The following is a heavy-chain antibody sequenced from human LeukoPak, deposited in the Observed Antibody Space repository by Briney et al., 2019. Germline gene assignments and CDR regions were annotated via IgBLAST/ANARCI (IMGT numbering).Heavy chain of an antibody. CDR2: INPSGGST. J-gene: IGHJ4*02. CDR3: ARAYSSCWYRPGYFDY. D-gene: IGHD6-19*01. CDR1: GYTFTSYY. V-gene: IGHV1-46*01. Sequence: ASVKVSCKASGYTFTSYYMHWVRQAPGQGLEWMGIINPSGGSTSYAQKFQGRVTMTRDTSTSTVYMELSSLRSEDTAVYYCARAYSSCWYRPGYFDYWGQGTLVTVSS.